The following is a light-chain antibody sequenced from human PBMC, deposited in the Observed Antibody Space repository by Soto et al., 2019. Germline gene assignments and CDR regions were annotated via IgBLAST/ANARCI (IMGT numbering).Light chain of an antibody. V-gene: IGKV1-12*02. Sequence: DIQMTQSPSSVSASVGDRVTITCRASQGISSWLAWYQKKPGKAPKLLIYAASSLQSGVPSRCSGSGSGTDFTLTISSLQPEDFATYYLQQAHSFPSTFGHGTKVEIK. CDR1: QGISSW. CDR3: QQAHSFPST. J-gene: IGKJ1*01. CDR2: AAS.